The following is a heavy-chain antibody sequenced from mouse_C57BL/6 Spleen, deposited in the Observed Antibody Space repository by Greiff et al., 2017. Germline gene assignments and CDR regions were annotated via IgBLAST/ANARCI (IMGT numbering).Heavy chain of an antibody. CDR3: SRQKYYYGDY. Sequence: QVQLQQSGAELAKPGASVKLSCKASGYTFTSYWMHWVKQRPGQGLAWIGNINPSSGYTKYNQKFKDKATLTADKSSSTAYMQLSSLTYEDAAGYYCSRQKYYYGDYWGKGTTLTVSS. J-gene: IGHJ2*01. CDR1: GYTFTSYW. V-gene: IGHV1-7*01. CDR2: INPSSGYT. D-gene: IGHD1-1*01.